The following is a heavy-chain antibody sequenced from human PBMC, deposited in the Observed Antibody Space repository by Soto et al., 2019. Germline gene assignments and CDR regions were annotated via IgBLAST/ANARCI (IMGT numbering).Heavy chain of an antibody. CDR2: ISAYNGNT. Sequence: ASVKVSCKASGYTFTSYGISWARQAPGQGLEWMGWISAYNGNTNYAQKLQGRVTMTTDTSTSTAYMELRSLRSDDTAVYYCARDGTQDYYDSSGYSDYWGQGTLVTVSS. J-gene: IGHJ4*02. CDR3: ARDGTQDYYDSSGYSDY. CDR1: GYTFTSYG. V-gene: IGHV1-18*04. D-gene: IGHD3-22*01.